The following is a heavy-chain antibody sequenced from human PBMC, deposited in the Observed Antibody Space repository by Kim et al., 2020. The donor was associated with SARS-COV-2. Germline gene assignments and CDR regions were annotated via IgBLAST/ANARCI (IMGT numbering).Heavy chain of an antibody. Sequence: SVKVSCKASGGTFSSYAISWVRQAPGQGLEWMGGIIPIFGTANYAQKFQGRVTITADESTSTAYMELSSLRSEDTAVYYCASLPGGGDILTGPDPEPLDYWGQGTLVTVSS. D-gene: IGHD3-9*01. J-gene: IGHJ4*02. CDR2: IIPIFGTA. CDR1: GGTFSSYA. V-gene: IGHV1-69*13. CDR3: ASLPGGGDILTGPDPEPLDY.